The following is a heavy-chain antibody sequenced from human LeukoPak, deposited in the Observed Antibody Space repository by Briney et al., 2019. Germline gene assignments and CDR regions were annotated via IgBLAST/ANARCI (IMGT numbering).Heavy chain of an antibody. J-gene: IGHJ4*02. CDR1: GFTFSSYW. CDR3: ARYCSSTSCYFPFDY. Sequence: GGSLRLSCAASGFTFSSYWMSWVRQAPGKGLEWVANIKQDGSEKYYVDSVKGRFTISRDNAKNSLYLQMNSLRAEDTAVYYCARYCSSTSCYFPFDYWGQGTLVTVSP. V-gene: IGHV3-7*01. CDR2: IKQDGSEK. D-gene: IGHD2-2*01.